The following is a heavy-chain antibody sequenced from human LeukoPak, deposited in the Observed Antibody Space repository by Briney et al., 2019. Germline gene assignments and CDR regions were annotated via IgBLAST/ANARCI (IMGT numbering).Heavy chain of an antibody. CDR2: IIPIFGTA. D-gene: IGHD6-6*01. J-gene: IGHJ4*02. V-gene: IGHV1-69*13. CDR1: GGTFSSYA. CDR3: ARDLSGGAARPLDY. Sequence: SVKVSCKASGGTFSSYAISWVRQAPGQGLEWMGGIIPIFGTANYAQKFQGRVTITADESTSTAYMELSSLRSEDTAVYYCARDLSGGAARPLDYWGQGTLVTVSS.